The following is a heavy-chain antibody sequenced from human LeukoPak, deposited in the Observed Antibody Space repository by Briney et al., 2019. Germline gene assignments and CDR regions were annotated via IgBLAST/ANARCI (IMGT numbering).Heavy chain of an antibody. CDR3: ASEEAMATCFDY. V-gene: IGHV3-74*01. CDR1: GFTLSSYW. CDR2: INSDGSST. Sequence: PGGSLRLSCAASGFTLSSYWMHWVRQAPGKGLVWVSRINSDGSSTSYADSVKGRFTISRDNAKNTLYLQMNSLRAEDTAVYYCASEEAMATCFDYWGQGTLVTVSS. J-gene: IGHJ4*02. D-gene: IGHD5-18*01.